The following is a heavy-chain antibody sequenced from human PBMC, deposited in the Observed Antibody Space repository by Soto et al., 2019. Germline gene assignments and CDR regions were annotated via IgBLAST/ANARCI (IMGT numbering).Heavy chain of an antibody. CDR3: ARARTSFAYYGLDV. J-gene: IGHJ6*01. CDR2: TYYRSKWYN. D-gene: IGHD3-3*01. V-gene: IGHV6-1*01. Sequence: SQAVSLTCALSGDSVSSNSSAWNCIRQSPSRGLEWLGRTYYRSKWYNDYAVSVKSRIPINPDTSNNQFSLHLNSVTHSNPAVYYCARARTSFAYYGLDVWRKGNTVIGSS. CDR1: GDSVSSNSSA.